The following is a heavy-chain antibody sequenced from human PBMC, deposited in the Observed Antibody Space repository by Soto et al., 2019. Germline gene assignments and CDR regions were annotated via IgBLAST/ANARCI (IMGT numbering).Heavy chain of an antibody. V-gene: IGHV3-74*01. J-gene: IGHJ4*02. CDR2: INSDGSST. Sequence: GGSLRLSCAASGFTFSSYWMHWVRQAPGKGLVWVLRINSDGSSTSYADSVKGRFTISRDNAKNTLYLQMNSLRAEDTAVYYCAREGISGYWGQGTLVTVSS. CDR3: AREGISGY. D-gene: IGHD3-10*01. CDR1: GFTFSSYW.